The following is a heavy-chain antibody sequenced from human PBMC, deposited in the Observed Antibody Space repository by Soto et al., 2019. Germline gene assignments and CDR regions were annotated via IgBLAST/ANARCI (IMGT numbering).Heavy chain of an antibody. CDR2: INWNSGYM. V-gene: IGHV3-9*01. J-gene: IGHJ4*02. CDR1: GFSFDDYA. CDR3: TKGTYDSSGYYTAPDY. Sequence: EVQLVESGGGLVQPGRSLRLSCAASGFSFDDYAMHWVRQPPGRGLEWVSGINWNSGYMGYADSVKGRFTISKDNAKKSLYLKMNSLRPEDTAVYYCTKGTYDSSGYYTAPDYWGQGTLVTVS. D-gene: IGHD3-22*01.